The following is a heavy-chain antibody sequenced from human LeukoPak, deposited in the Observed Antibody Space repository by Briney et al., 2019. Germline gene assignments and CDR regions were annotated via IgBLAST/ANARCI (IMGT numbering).Heavy chain of an antibody. Sequence: SETLSLTCIVSGGSITSGKYYWGWIRQPPGKVLEWIGPIFNSGSTHYNPSLKSRVTISVDTSKNQFSLNLSSVTAADTAVYCCATLSYSSSWGTIDVWGQGTMVTVSS. CDR1: GGSITSGKYY. D-gene: IGHD6-13*01. J-gene: IGHJ3*01. V-gene: IGHV4-39*01. CDR3: ATLSYSSSWGTIDV. CDR2: IFNSGST.